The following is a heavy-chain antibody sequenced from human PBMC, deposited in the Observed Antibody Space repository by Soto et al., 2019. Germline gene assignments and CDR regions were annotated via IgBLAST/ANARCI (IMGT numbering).Heavy chain of an antibody. D-gene: IGHD3-10*01. Sequence: QVQLVQSGAEVKKPGSSVKVSCKASGGTFSSYAISLVRQAPGQGLEWMGGIIPIFGTANYAQKFQDRVTITADESTSTAYMELSSLRSEDTAVYYCARSSITLVRGADYTMDVWGQGTTVTVSS. CDR1: GGTFSSYA. CDR2: IIPIFGTA. J-gene: IGHJ6*02. CDR3: ARSSITLVRGADYTMDV. V-gene: IGHV1-69*01.